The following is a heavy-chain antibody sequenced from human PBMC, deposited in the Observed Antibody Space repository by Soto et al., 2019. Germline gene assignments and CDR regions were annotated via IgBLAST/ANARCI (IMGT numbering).Heavy chain of an antibody. CDR3: AKQLPYSGSDY. CDR2: ISGSGSST. CDR1: GFTFSSYA. D-gene: IGHD5-12*01. J-gene: IGHJ4*02. V-gene: IGHV3-23*01. Sequence: EVQLLESGGGLVQTGGSLRLSCAASGFTFSSYAMNWVRQAPGKGLEWVSAISGSGSSTYYADSVKGRFTMSRDNSKNTLYLQMNSLRAEDTAVYYCAKQLPYSGSDYWDQGTLVTVSS.